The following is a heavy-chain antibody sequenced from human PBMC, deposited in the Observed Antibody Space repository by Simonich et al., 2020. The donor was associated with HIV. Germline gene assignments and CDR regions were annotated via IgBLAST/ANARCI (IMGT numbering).Heavy chain of an antibody. V-gene: IGHV3-21*01. CDR2: ISSSSTYI. CDR1: GFTFSSYS. J-gene: IGHJ4*02. D-gene: IGHD1-26*01. Sequence: VQLVESGGGVVQPGRSLRLSCAASGFTFSSYSMNWVRQAPGKGLEWVSAISSSSTYIYYADSVKGRFTSSRDNAKNTLYLQMNSLRAEDTAVYYCAKYLRVSGADYWGQGTLVTVSS. CDR3: AKYLRVSGADY.